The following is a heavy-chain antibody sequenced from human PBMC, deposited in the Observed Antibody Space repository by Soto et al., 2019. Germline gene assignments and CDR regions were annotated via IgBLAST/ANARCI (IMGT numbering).Heavy chain of an antibody. CDR1: GGSFSGNY. V-gene: IGHV4-34*01. Sequence: SETLSLTCAVYGGSFSGNYWSWIRQPPGKGLEWIGEINHSGSTNYNPSLKSRVTISVDTSKNQFSLKLSSVTAADTAVYYCARTRYSSGWYGGEVDYWGQGTLVTVSS. CDR2: INHSGST. D-gene: IGHD6-19*01. J-gene: IGHJ4*02. CDR3: ARTRYSSGWYGGEVDY.